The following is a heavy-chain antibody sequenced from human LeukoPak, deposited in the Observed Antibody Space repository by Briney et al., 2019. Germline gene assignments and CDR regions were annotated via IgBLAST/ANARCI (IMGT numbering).Heavy chain of an antibody. J-gene: IGHJ3*02. CDR3: ARRIGYDGFDI. V-gene: IGHV5-51*01. D-gene: IGHD2-15*01. CDR2: IYPGDSDT. CDR1: GYSFTSYW. Sequence: GESLKISCKGSGYSFTSYWIGWVRPMPGKGLEWMGTIYPGDSDTRYSPSFQGQVTISGDKSISTAHLQWSSLKASDTAMYYCARRIGYDGFDIWGQGTMVTVSS.